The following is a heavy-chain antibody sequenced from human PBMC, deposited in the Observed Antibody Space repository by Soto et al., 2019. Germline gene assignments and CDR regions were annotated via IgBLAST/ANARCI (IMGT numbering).Heavy chain of an antibody. CDR1: GFTFSSYA. CDR2: ISGSGGST. J-gene: IGHJ4*02. V-gene: IGHV3-23*01. CDR3: AKDLPSGHYVDISGPFVY. Sequence: SGGSLRLSCAASGFTFSSYAMSWVRQAPGKGLEWVSAISGSGGSTYYADSVKGRFTISRDNSKNTLYLQMNSLRAEDTAVSYCAKDLPSGHYVDISGPFVYWGQGTLVT. D-gene: IGHD3-22*01.